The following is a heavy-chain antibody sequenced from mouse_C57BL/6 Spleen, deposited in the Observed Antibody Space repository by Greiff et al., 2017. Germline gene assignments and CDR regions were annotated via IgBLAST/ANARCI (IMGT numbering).Heavy chain of an antibody. D-gene: IGHD2-5*01. V-gene: IGHV2-9-1*01. CDR1: GFSLTSYA. Sequence: VHLVESGPGLVAPSQSLSITCTVSGFSLTSYAISWVRPPPGKGLEWLGVIGTGGGTNYTSAPKSRLSIGKDNAKSQVFLKMNSLQTEDTARYYCARGDSNYGGYFDYWGQGTTLTVSS. CDR3: ARGDSNYGGYFDY. CDR2: IGTGGGT. J-gene: IGHJ2*01.